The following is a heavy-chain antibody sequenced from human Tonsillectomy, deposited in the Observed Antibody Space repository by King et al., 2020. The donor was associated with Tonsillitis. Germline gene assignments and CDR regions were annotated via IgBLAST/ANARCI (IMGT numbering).Heavy chain of an antibody. CDR2: ISANNDNT. V-gene: IGHV1-18*04. Sequence: QLVQSGVEVKKPGASVKVSCKASGYTFTSYGIIWVRQAPGQGLEWMGWISANNDNTNYAQKLQGRVTMTTDTSTKTAFMELRSLRSDDTAVYYCARSSNYVVDTIYGMDVWGQGTTVTVSS. CDR1: GYTFTSYG. CDR3: ARSSNYVVDTIYGMDV. D-gene: IGHD4-11*01. J-gene: IGHJ6*02.